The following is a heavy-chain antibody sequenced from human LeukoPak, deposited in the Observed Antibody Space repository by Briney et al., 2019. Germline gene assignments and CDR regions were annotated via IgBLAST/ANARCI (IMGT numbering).Heavy chain of an antibody. CDR1: GFIFSPYA. J-gene: IGHJ4*02. CDR2: IAGGDDR. D-gene: IGHD3-22*01. CDR3: ASHSDLYYYDSSGFTDY. V-gene: IGHV3-23*01. Sequence: PGGSLRLSCAASGFIFSPYAMSWVRQAPGKGLEWVAGIAGGDDRFYADSVKGRFSISRDNSKNTLYLQMNSLRAEDTAVYYCASHSDLYYYDSSGFTDYWGQGTLVTVSS.